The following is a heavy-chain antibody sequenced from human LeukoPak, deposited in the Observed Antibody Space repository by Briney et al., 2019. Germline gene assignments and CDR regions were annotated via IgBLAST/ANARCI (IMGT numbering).Heavy chain of an antibody. CDR3: AKSRGIYCRSSTCSFDY. CDR1: GFTFSNYA. J-gene: IGHJ4*02. Sequence: GGSPRLSCVASGFTFSNYAMSWVRQAPGKGLEWVSTVSASGSTSYYAESVKGGFTISRDNSRETLYLQMNTVRAQDTGVYYCAKSRGIYCRSSTCSFDYWGQGILVTVSS. D-gene: IGHD2-2*01. CDR2: VSASGSTS. V-gene: IGHV3-23*01.